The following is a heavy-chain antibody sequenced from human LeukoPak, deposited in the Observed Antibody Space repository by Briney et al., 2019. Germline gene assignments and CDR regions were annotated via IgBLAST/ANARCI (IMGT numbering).Heavy chain of an antibody. CDR2: ISGSGGST. CDR3: AKSFSRGPYYYYGMDV. D-gene: IGHD3-10*01. J-gene: IGHJ6*02. V-gene: IGHV3-23*01. Sequence: GGSLRLSCAASGFTFSSYAMSWVRQAPGKGLEWVSAISGSGGSTYYADSVKGRFTISRDNSKNTLYLQMNSLRAEDTAVYYCAKSFSRGPYYYYGMDVWGQGTTVTVSS. CDR1: GFTFSSYA.